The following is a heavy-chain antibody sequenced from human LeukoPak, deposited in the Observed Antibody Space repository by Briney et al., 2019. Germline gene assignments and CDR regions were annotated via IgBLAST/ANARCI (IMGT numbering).Heavy chain of an antibody. CDR3: ARDWTTMVTAGGKRDY. J-gene: IGHJ4*02. CDR2: IVRSGSTT. D-gene: IGHD4-23*01. Sequence: GGSLRLSCAASGFTFSHYSMNWVRQAPGKGLEWVSLIVRSGSTTYYGDSVKGRFTISRDNAKNSLYLQMNSLRDEDTAVYYCARDWTTMVTAGGKRDYWGQGTLVTVSS. CDR1: GFTFSHYS. V-gene: IGHV3-48*02.